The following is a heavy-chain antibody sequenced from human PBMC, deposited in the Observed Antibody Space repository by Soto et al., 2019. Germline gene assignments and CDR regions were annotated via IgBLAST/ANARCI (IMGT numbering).Heavy chain of an antibody. Sequence: QVQLQESGPGLVKPSQTLSLTCTVSGGSMSNGSYYWSWVRQNPGKGLEGIGHIYHSGRTYYNPSLKSRVGILVDTSKNQFSLNLNSVTAADTAVYYCARWVEVSLDYFDSWGQGTPVTVSS. V-gene: IGHV4-31*03. D-gene: IGHD1-20*01. J-gene: IGHJ4*02. CDR1: GGSMSNGSYY. CDR2: IYHSGRT. CDR3: ARWVEVSLDYFDS.